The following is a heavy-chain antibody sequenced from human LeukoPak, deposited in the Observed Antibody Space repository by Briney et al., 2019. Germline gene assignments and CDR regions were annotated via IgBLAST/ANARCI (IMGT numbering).Heavy chain of an antibody. V-gene: IGHV4-59*08. CDR3: ARHDKGGVLRYFDWLSQGWFDP. Sequence: PSETLSLTCTVSGGPINNYYWSWIRQPPGKGLEWIGYIYYSGGTNYNPSLKSRVTISVDTSKNQFSLKLSSVTAADTAVYYCARHDKGGVLRYFDWLSQGWFDPWGQGTLVTVSS. CDR2: IYYSGGT. CDR1: GGPINNYY. J-gene: IGHJ5*02. D-gene: IGHD3-9*01.